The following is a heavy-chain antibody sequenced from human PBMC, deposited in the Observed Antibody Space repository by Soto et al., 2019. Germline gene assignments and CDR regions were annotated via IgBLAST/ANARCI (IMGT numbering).Heavy chain of an antibody. CDR1: GFSLSTSGVA. V-gene: IGHV2-5*02. Sequence: FGPTLVNPTQTLTLTCTFSGFSLSTSGVAVGWIRQAPRKAPEWLAFIFWDDDKRYSPSLENRLTITKDTSKNQVVLTMTNMDPVDTATYYCARIFDFWSGYYFYYWGRGTLVTVSS. D-gene: IGHD3-3*01. CDR2: IFWDDDK. CDR3: ARIFDFWSGYYFYY. J-gene: IGHJ4*02.